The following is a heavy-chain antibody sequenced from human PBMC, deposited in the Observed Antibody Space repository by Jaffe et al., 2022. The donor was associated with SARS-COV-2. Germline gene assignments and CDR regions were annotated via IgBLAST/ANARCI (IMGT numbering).Heavy chain of an antibody. D-gene: IGHD3-16*01. CDR2: ISGSGGST. J-gene: IGHJ4*02. Sequence: EVQLLESGGGLVQPGGSLRLSCAASGFTFSSYAMSWVRQAPGKGLEWVSAISGSGGSTYYADSVKGRFTISRDNSKNTLYLQMNSLRAEDTAVYYCAKGCPYSDDFDWIYFDYWGQGTLVTVSS. CDR1: GFTFSSYA. CDR3: AKGCPYSDDFDWIYFDY. V-gene: IGHV3-23*01.